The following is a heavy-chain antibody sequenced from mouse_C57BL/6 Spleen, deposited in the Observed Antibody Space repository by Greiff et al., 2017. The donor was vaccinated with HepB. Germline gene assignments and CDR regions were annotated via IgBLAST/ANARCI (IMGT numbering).Heavy chain of an antibody. V-gene: IGHV1-54*01. Sequence: QVQLQQSGAELVRPGTSVKVSCKASGYAFTNYLIEWVKQRPGQGLEWIGVINPGSGGTNYNEKFKGKATLTADKSSSTAYMQLSSLTSEDSAVYFCATKGYDYDGAWFAYWGQGTLVTVSA. CDR1: GYAFTNYL. CDR3: ATKGYDYDGAWFAY. CDR2: INPGSGGT. J-gene: IGHJ3*01. D-gene: IGHD2-4*01.